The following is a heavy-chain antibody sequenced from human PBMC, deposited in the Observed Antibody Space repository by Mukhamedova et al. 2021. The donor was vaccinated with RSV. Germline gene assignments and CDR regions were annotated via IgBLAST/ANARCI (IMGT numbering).Heavy chain of an antibody. D-gene: IGHD3-16*02. Sequence: VSAIGTAGDTYYPGSVKGRFTISRENAKNSLYLQMNSLRAGDTAVYYCVRGDPDSTFGGVIADITHYYYGMDVWGQGTTVTVSS. CDR3: VRGDPDSTFGGVIADITHYYYGMDV. J-gene: IGHJ6*02. V-gene: IGHV3-13*01. CDR2: IGTAGDT.